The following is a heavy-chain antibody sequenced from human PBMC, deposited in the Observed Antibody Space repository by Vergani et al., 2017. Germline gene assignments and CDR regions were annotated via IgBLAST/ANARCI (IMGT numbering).Heavy chain of an antibody. CDR3: AGSRDGYNYWGDAFDI. Sequence: QVQLQQSGPGLVKPSQTLPLTCAISGDSVSSNSAAWNWIRQSPSRGLEWLGRTYYRSKWYNDYAVSVKSRITINPDTSKNQFSLQLNSVTPDDTAVYYCAGSRDGYNYWGDAFDIWGQGTMVTVSS. CDR2: TYYRSKWYN. V-gene: IGHV6-1*01. D-gene: IGHD5-24*01. CDR1: GDSVSSNSAA. J-gene: IGHJ3*02.